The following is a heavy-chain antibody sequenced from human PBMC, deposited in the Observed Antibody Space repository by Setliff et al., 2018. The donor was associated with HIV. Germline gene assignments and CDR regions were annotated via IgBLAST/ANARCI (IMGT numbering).Heavy chain of an antibody. CDR2: IYTSGIT. CDR1: GASTNAYF. D-gene: IGHD6-19*01. V-gene: IGHV4-4*07. Sequence: PSETLSLTCNVSGASTNAYFLRWVRHPAGKGLEWIGPIYTSGITNHNPSLKSRVTMSLDTSNEQFSLRLRSVTAADTAIYYCAREPAPSQWQPLYFDVWGRGILVTVSS. J-gene: IGHJ4*02. CDR3: AREPAPSQWQPLYFDV.